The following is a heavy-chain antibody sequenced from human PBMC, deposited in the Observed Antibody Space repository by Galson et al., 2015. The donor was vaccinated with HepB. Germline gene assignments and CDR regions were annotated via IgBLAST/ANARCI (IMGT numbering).Heavy chain of an antibody. CDR3: ARAGGYCTNGVCYPVWYFDL. V-gene: IGHV3-11*01. J-gene: IGHJ2*01. Sequence: SLRLSCAASGFTFSDYYMSWIRQAPGKGLEWVSYISSSGSTIYYADSVKGRFTISRDNAKNSLYLQMNSLRAEDTAVYYCARAGGYCTNGVCYPVWYFDLWGRGTLVTVSS. CDR2: ISSSGSTI. D-gene: IGHD2-8*01. CDR1: GFTFSDYY.